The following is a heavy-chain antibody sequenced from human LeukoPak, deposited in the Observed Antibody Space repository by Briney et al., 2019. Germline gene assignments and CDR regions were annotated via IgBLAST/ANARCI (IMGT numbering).Heavy chain of an antibody. CDR2: INHSGST. Sequence: SETLSLTCAVYGGSFSGYYWSWIRHPPGKGLEWMGEINHSGSTNYNPSLKSRVTISVDTSKNQFSLKLSSVTAADTAVYYCARGSAFAYYDILTGYYLGSSFDYWGQGTLVTVSS. J-gene: IGHJ4*02. D-gene: IGHD3-9*01. CDR3: ARGSAFAYYDILTGYYLGSSFDY. CDR1: GGSFSGYY. V-gene: IGHV4-34*01.